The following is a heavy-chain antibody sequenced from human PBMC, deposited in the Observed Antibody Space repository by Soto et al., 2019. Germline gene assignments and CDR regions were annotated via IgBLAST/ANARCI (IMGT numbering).Heavy chain of an antibody. CDR1: GFPFTSSA. J-gene: IGHJ1*01. D-gene: IGHD3-10*01. CDR2: IVVGSGNT. Sequence: SVKVSCKASGFPFTSSAVQWVRQARGQRLEWIGWIVVGSGNTNYAQKFQERVTITRDMSTSTAYMELSSLRSEDTAVYYCAGPDFYSASGDWALWGQGTPVTVSS. V-gene: IGHV1-58*01. CDR3: AGPDFYSASGDWAL.